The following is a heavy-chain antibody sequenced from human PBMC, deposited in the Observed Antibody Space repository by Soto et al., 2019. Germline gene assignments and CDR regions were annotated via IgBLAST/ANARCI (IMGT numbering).Heavy chain of an antibody. CDR3: ATDKVAFDM. CDR1: GYIFTGYY. V-gene: IGHV1-2*02. Sequence: QVQLVQSGAEVTKPGASVKVSCKASGYIFTGYYIQWVRQAPGQGLEWMGWINTKTGGTKYAQKFQGRVTMTRDTSINTAYMEVSRLRSDDTAVYYCATDKVAFDMWGQGTMVTVSS. D-gene: IGHD3-9*01. J-gene: IGHJ3*02. CDR2: INTKTGGT.